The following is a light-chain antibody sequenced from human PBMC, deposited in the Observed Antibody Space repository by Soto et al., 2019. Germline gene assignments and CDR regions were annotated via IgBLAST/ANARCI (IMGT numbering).Light chain of an antibody. Sequence: DIQITQSPSTLSASVGDRVTITCRASQSVGRSLVWYQQQRGKAPKLLIYGVSTLESGVPSRFSGFGSGTEFTLSISSLQPGDFGTYYRQQFYKGWTFGQGTRV. CDR3: QQFYKGWT. V-gene: IGKV1-5*01. CDR1: QSVGRS. J-gene: IGKJ1*01. CDR2: GVS.